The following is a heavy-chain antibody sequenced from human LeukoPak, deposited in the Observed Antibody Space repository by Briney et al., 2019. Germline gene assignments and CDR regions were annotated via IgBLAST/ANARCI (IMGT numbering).Heavy chain of an antibody. J-gene: IGHJ2*01. V-gene: IGHV4-59*01. Sequence: SETLSLTCTVSGDSISSYYWSWIRQPPGKGLEWIGYIYYSGSTNYNPSLKSRVTISVDTSKNQFSLKLSSVTAADTAVYYCARSDYDTSKFDPWGRGTLVTVSS. CDR3: ARSDYDTSKFDP. D-gene: IGHD3-22*01. CDR2: IYYSGST. CDR1: GDSISSYY.